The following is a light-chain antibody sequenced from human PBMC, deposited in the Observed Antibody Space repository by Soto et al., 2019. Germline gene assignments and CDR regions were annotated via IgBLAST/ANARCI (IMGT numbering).Light chain of an antibody. Sequence: EIVLTQSPGTLSLSPGERATLSCRASQSVSSSYLAWYQQKPGQAPRLLIYDASARATGIPDRFSGSVSGTDFTLTISRLEPGDFAVYYCQQYDNSLYTFGQGTKLEIK. V-gene: IGKV3-20*01. CDR1: QSVSSSY. CDR2: DAS. J-gene: IGKJ2*01. CDR3: QQYDNSLYT.